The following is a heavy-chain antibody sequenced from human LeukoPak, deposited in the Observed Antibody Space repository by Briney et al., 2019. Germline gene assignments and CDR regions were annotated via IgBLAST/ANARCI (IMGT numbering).Heavy chain of an antibody. CDR3: ARGKMRIDY. V-gene: IGHV3-21*01. D-gene: IGHD5-24*01. J-gene: IGHJ4*02. Sequence: PGGSLRLSCAASGFTFSSYAMSWVRQAPGKGLEWVSSISSSSSYIYYADSVKGRFTISRDNAKNSLYLQMNSLRAEDTAVYYCARGKMRIDYWGQGTLVTVSS. CDR2: ISSSSSYI. CDR1: GFTFSSYA.